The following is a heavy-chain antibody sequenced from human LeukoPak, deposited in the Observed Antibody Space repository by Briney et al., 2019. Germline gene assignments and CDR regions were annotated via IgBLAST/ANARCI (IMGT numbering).Heavy chain of an antibody. D-gene: IGHD5-18*01. Sequence: GGSLRLSCSASRFTFRNYYMTWLRQTPGKGLEWLSYISTSGDIMDYADSVKGRFTISRDNAKASLYLQMKSLGADDTAIYYCAKGHTYGMIWGQGALVTVSS. CDR1: RFTFRNYY. CDR2: ISTSGDIM. V-gene: IGHV3-11*01. J-gene: IGHJ4*02. CDR3: AKGHTYGMI.